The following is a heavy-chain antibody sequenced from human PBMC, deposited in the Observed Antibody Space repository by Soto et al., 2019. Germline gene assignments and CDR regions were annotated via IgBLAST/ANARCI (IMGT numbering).Heavy chain of an antibody. Sequence: PGGSLRLSCAASGFTFSSYSMNWVRQAPGKGLEWVSYISSSSSTIYYADSVKGRFTISRDNSKNTLYLQMNSLRAEDTAVYYCAKWGYCSGGSCYWSRAFDIWGQGTMVTVSS. CDR3: AKWGYCSGGSCYWSRAFDI. CDR1: GFTFSSYS. J-gene: IGHJ3*02. CDR2: ISSSSSTI. V-gene: IGHV3-48*01. D-gene: IGHD2-15*01.